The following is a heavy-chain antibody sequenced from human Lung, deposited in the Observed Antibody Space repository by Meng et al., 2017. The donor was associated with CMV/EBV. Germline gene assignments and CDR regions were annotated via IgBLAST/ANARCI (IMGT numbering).Heavy chain of an antibody. J-gene: IGHJ4*02. CDR3: TRDIDGGSAY. CDR1: GLSFSRYW. D-gene: IGHD5-24*01. Sequence: GESXKISCAASGLSFSRYWMHWVRQVPGKGLVWVSRTNEDGSITNYADSVKGRFTISRDNAKNTMYLQMNSLKVEDTAIYYCTRDIDGGSAYWGQATLVTVSS. CDR2: TNEDGSIT. V-gene: IGHV3-74*01.